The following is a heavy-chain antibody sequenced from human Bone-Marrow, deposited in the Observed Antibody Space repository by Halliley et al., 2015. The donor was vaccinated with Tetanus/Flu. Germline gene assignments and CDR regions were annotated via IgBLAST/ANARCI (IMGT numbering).Heavy chain of an antibody. D-gene: IGHD1-1*01. CDR2: IYPFDSDT. CDR3: ARVARRDTAWNDFDF. J-gene: IGHJ4*02. V-gene: IGHV5-51*01. Sequence: AIIYPFDSDTKYSPSFQGQVPISADKSMSTAYLQWRSLKASDTAIYYCARVARRDTAWNDFDFWGQGTLVTVSS.